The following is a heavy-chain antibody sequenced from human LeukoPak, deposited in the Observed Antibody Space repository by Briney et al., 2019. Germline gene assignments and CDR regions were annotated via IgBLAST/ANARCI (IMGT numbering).Heavy chain of an antibody. CDR2: IYHSGST. D-gene: IGHD1-26*01. V-gene: IGHV4-39*07. CDR1: GGSISTSSYY. CDR3: ARGAKWELLL. J-gene: IGHJ4*02. Sequence: SETLSLTCTVSGGSISTSSYYWGWIRQPPGKGLEWIGSIYHSGSTYYNPSLKSRVTISVDTSKNQFSLKLSTVTAADTAVYYCARGAKWELLLWGQGTLVTVSS.